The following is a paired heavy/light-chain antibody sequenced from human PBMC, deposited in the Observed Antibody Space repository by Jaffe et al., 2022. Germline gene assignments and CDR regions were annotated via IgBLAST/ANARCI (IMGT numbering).Heavy chain of an antibody. J-gene: IGHJ6*03. CDR3: ARGLKLQQLRHFDYYYYYYMDV. CDR1: GGSISSGSYY. V-gene: IGHV4-61*02. CDR2: IYTSGST. Sequence: QVQLQESGPGLVKPSQTLSLTCTVSGGSISSGSYYWSWIRQPAGKGLEWIGRIYTSGSTNYNPSLKSRVTISVDTSKNQFSLKLSSVTAADTAVYYCARGLKLQQLRHFDYYYYYYMDVWGKGTTVTVSS. D-gene: IGHD6-13*01.
Light chain of an antibody. J-gene: IGLJ3*02. V-gene: IGLV1-51*01. Sequence: QSVLTQPPSVSAAPGQKVTISCSGSSSNIGNNYVSWYQQLPGTAPKLLIYDNNKRPSGIPDRFSGSKSGTSATLGITGLQTGDEADYYCGTWDSSLREVFGGGTKLTVL. CDR1: SSNIGNNY. CDR3: GTWDSSLREV. CDR2: DNN.